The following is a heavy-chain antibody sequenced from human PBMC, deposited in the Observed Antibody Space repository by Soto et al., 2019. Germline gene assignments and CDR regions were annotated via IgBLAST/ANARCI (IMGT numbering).Heavy chain of an antibody. D-gene: IGHD5-18*01. CDR2: ISYDGSNK. CDR3: AKEGRGYSYGFLTWFDP. J-gene: IGHJ5*02. V-gene: IGHV3-30*18. CDR1: GFTFSSYG. Sequence: GGSLRLSCAASGFTFSSYGMHWVRQAPGKGLEWVAVISYDGSNKYYADSVKGRFTISRDNSKNTLYLQMNSLRAEDTAVYYCAKEGRGYSYGFLTWFDPWGQGTLVTVSS.